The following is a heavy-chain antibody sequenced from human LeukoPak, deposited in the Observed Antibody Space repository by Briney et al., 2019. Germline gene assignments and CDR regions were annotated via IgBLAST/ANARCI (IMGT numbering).Heavy chain of an antibody. CDR3: ARGSIAVAVFSFDY. V-gene: IGHV3-30-3*01. Sequence: GGSLRLSCAASGFTFGSYAMHWVGQAPAKGREGVAVISYDGSNKYYADSVKGRFTISRDNSKNTLYLQMNSLRAEDTAVYYCARGSIAVAVFSFDYWGQGTLVTVSS. CDR2: ISYDGSNK. CDR1: GFTFGSYA. D-gene: IGHD6-19*01. J-gene: IGHJ4*02.